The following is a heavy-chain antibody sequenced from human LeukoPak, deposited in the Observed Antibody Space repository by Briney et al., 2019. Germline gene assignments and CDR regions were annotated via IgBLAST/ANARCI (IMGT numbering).Heavy chain of an antibody. CDR3: ASLVRWVYAFDI. CDR1: GGSISSHY. V-gene: IGHV4-59*11. Sequence: SETLSLTCTVSGGSISSHYWSWIRQPPGKGLEWIGYIYYGGSTNYNPSLKSRITISVDTSKNQFSLKLSSVTAADTAVYYCASLVRWVYAFDIWGQGTMVTVSS. CDR2: IYYGGST. D-gene: IGHD4-23*01. J-gene: IGHJ3*02.